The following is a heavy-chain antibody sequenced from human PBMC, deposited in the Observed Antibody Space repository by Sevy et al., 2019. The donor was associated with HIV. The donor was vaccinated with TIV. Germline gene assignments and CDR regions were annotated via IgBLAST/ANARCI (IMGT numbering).Heavy chain of an antibody. D-gene: IGHD1-7*01. CDR1: GDSVSTSSAT. CDR3: ARGDELNSYYYGMDV. CDR2: TYYMSKWYS. Sequence: SQTLSLTCAISGDSVSTSSATWNWFRQSPSRGLEWLGMTYYMSKWYSDYEVSVKGRVTINPDTSKNQFSLHLESVTPEDTAVYFCARGDELNSYYYGMDVWGQGTTVTVSS. V-gene: IGHV6-1*01. J-gene: IGHJ6*02.